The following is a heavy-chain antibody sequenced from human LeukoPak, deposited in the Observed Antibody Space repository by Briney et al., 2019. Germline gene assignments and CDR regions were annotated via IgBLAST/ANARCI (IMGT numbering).Heavy chain of an antibody. CDR1: GFAFRDYE. D-gene: IGHD7-27*01. Sequence: GGSLRLSCASSGFAFRDYEMNWVRQAPGKGLEWVSYISSSGSIIYYADPVKGRFTISRDNAKRSLFLQMNSLRVEDTAVYYCARTMWGFDYWGQGTLVTVSS. V-gene: IGHV3-48*03. J-gene: IGHJ4*02. CDR2: ISSSGSII. CDR3: ARTMWGFDY.